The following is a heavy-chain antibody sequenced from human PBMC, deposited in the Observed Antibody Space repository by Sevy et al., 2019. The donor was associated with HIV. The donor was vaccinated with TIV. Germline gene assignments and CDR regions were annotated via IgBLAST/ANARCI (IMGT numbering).Heavy chain of an antibody. Sequence: WGSLRLSCAASGFTFSDYYMGWIRQAPGKGLEWVSYISSGGITIYYPDSVKGRFAIVRLNAKKSLYLQMNSLRAEDTAVYYCASDMSAYTRNWNPEDRDAFDIWGQGTSVTVSS. J-gene: IGHJ3*02. CDR2: ISSGGITI. CDR3: ASDMSAYTRNWNPEDRDAFDI. CDR1: GFTFSDYY. V-gene: IGHV3-11*01. D-gene: IGHD1-1*01.